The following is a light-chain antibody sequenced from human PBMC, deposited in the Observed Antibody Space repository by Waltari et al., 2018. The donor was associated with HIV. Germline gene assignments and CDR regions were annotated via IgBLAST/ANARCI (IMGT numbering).Light chain of an antibody. CDR1: SSNIGTHA. V-gene: IGLV1-36*01. CDR2: YDD. Sequence: QSVLTQPPSVSEAPRQRVTISCSGSSSNIGTHAVNWYQQLPGKAPKLLIYYDDLLPSGVSDRFSGSKSGTSASLAISGLQSEDEADYYCAAWDDSLNGQVFGGGTKLTVL. CDR3: AAWDDSLNGQV. J-gene: IGLJ3*02.